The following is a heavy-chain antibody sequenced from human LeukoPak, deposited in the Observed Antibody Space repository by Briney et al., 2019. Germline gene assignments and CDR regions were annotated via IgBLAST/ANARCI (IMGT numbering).Heavy chain of an antibody. J-gene: IGHJ4*02. CDR3: ATCVRGTTDFDY. D-gene: IGHD1-1*01. CDR2: VHHSGST. CDR1: GYSISSTYY. V-gene: IGHV4-38-2*02. Sequence: NPSETLSLTCTVSGYSISSTYYWGWIRQPPGKGLEWIGSVHHSGSTYYNPSLKSRVTISVDTSKSQFSMNLRSVTAVDTAVYYCATCVRGTTDFDYWGQGTLVTVSS.